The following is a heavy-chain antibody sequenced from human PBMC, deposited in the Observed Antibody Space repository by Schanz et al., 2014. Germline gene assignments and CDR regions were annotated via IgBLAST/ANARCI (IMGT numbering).Heavy chain of an antibody. J-gene: IGHJ2*01. V-gene: IGHV1-2*04. D-gene: IGHD3-16*01. CDR3: ARLSDADRPHVNYCYFDL. CDR2: INPNSGDT. CDR1: GYTFTSYG. Sequence: QVQLVQSGAEVKKPGASVKVSCTASGYTFTSYGINWVRQAPGQGLEWMGWINPNSGDTNYAQKFQGWVTMTRDTSITTAYMEVSRLMSDDTAVYYCARLSDADRPHVNYCYFDLWGRGPLVTVSS.